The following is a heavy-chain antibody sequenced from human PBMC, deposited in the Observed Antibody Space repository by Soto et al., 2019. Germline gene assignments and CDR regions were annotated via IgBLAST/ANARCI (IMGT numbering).Heavy chain of an antibody. Sequence: GSLRLSCSASGFTFSSYAMHWVRQAPGKGLEWVAVISYDGSNKYYADSVKGRFTISGDNSKNTLYLQMNSLRAEDTAVYYWARSIALAAPTGGFRGYDSYAMDVWGQGT. CDR2: ISYDGSNK. J-gene: IGHJ6*02. V-gene: IGHV3-30-3*01. D-gene: IGHD6-19*01. CDR3: ARSIALAAPTGGFRGYDSYAMDV. CDR1: GFTFSSYA.